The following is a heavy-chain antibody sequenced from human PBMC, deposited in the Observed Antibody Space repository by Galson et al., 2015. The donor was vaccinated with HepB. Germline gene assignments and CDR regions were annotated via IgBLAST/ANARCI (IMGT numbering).Heavy chain of an antibody. V-gene: IGHV1-69*06. CDR1: GGTFSSYA. Sequence: SVKVSCKASGGTFSSYAISWVRQAPGQGLEWMGGIIPIFGTANYAQKFQGRVTITADKSTSTAYMELSSLRSEDTAVYYCARGPYYDILTGYSPPADWGQGTLVTVSS. D-gene: IGHD3-9*01. CDR3: ARGPYYDILTGYSPPAD. CDR2: IIPIFGTA. J-gene: IGHJ4*02.